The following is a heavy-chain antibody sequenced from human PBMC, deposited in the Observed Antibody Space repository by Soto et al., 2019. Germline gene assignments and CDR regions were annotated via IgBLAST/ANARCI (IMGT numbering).Heavy chain of an antibody. CDR3: ARPGYYDNSGYWRSPFGI. Sequence: SETLSLTCTVSGDSISTSHYYWGWIRQPPGKGLEWIGSIYKSGSTYYNPSLKSRVTISVDTPKNQFSLKLSSVTAADTAVYYCARPGYYDNSGYWRSPFGIWGQGXMVTVSS. V-gene: IGHV4-39*01. D-gene: IGHD3-22*01. CDR1: GDSISTSHYY. CDR2: IYKSGST. J-gene: IGHJ3*02.